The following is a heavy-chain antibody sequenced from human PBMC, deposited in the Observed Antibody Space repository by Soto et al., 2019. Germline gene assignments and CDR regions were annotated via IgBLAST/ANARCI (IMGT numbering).Heavy chain of an antibody. CDR3: AKDPADCGGDCYSEVDYYYGMDV. J-gene: IGHJ6*02. D-gene: IGHD2-21*02. Sequence: QVQLVESGGGVVQPGRSLRLSCAASGFTFSSYGMHWVRQAPGKGLEWVAVISYDGSNKYYADSVKGRFTISRDNSKNTLYLQMNSLRAEDTAVYYCAKDPADCGGDCYSEVDYYYGMDVWGQGTTVTVSS. CDR1: GFTFSSYG. V-gene: IGHV3-30*18. CDR2: ISYDGSNK.